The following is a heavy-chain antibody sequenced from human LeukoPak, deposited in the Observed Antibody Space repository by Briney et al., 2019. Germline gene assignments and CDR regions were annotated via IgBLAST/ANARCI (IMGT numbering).Heavy chain of an antibody. V-gene: IGHV1-18*01. Sequence: ASVKVSCKASGYIFTRYGVSWVRQAPGQGLEWMGWISAYNGNTKYAQRLQGRVTMTTDTSTSTAYMELRSLRSDDTAVYFCARDYSGSHGDYWGQGTLVTVSS. CDR1: GYIFTRYG. CDR2: ISAYNGNT. D-gene: IGHD1-26*01. CDR3: ARDYSGSHGDY. J-gene: IGHJ4*02.